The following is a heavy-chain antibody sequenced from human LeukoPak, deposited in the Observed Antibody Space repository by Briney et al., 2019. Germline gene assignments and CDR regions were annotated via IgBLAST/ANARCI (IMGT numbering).Heavy chain of an antibody. CDR2: IYPGDSDT. D-gene: IGHD1-20*01. V-gene: IGHV5-51*01. CDR3: ARLTGTTIAYYFDY. CDR1: GCSFTSYW. J-gene: IGHJ4*02. Sequence: GESLQISSKGSGCSFTSYWIGWVRQMPGKGLEWMGIIYPGDSDTRYSPSFQGQVTISADKSISTAYLQWSSLKASDTAMYYCARLTGTTIAYYFDYWGQGTLVTVSS.